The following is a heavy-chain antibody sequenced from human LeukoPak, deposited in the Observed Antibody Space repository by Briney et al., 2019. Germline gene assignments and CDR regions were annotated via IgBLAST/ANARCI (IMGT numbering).Heavy chain of an antibody. J-gene: IGHJ4*02. CDR2: IGGGGGRT. D-gene: IGHD2-15*01. CDR3: AKGVVVAAQGKSGSDY. CDR1: GFTFSSYA. V-gene: IGHV3-23*01. Sequence: SGGSLRLSCAASGFTFSSYAMSWVRQAPGKGLEWVSAIGGGGGRTYYAESGKGRFTMSRDNSKNTVYLQMNSLRAEETAVYYCAKGVVVAAQGKSGSDYWGQGTLVTVSS.